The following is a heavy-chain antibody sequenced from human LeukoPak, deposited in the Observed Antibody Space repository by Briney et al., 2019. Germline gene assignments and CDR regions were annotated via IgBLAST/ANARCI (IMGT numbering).Heavy chain of an antibody. V-gene: IGHV3-74*01. D-gene: IGHD3-16*01. J-gene: IGHJ4*02. CDR3: ARGGSYGDY. Sequence: GGSLRLSCAASGFTFSNYWMHWVRQVPEKGLVWVSRVNPDGSDITYANSVRGRFTSSRDSAKNTLYLQMNRLRIEDTAVYYCARGGSYGDYWGQGILVTVSS. CDR1: GFTFSNYW. CDR2: VNPDGSDI.